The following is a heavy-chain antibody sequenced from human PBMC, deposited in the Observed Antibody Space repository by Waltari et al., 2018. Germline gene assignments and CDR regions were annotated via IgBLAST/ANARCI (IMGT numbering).Heavy chain of an antibody. D-gene: IGHD3-22*01. Sequence: QVQLVESGGGVVQPGRSLRLSCAASGFTFSSYGMHWVRQAPGKGLEWVAVISDDGSNKDYADSVKGRFTISRDNSKNTLYLQMNSLRAEDTAVYYCASDSSGPNEGLAFDIWGQGTMVTVSS. CDR3: ASDSSGPNEGLAFDI. J-gene: IGHJ3*02. V-gene: IGHV3-30*03. CDR2: ISDDGSNK. CDR1: GFTFSSYG.